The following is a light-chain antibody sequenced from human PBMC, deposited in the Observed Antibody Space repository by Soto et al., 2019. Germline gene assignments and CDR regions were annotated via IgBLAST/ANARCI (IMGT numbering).Light chain of an antibody. J-gene: IGKJ5*01. CDR3: QQYGSSIT. CDR1: QSVSNNY. Sequence: EVVLTQSPGTLCLSPGERATLSCRASQSVSNNYLAWYQQKPGQAPRLLIYGASSRATGIPDRFSGSGSGTDFTLTISRLEPEDFAVYYCQQYGSSITFGQGTRLEI. V-gene: IGKV3-20*01. CDR2: GAS.